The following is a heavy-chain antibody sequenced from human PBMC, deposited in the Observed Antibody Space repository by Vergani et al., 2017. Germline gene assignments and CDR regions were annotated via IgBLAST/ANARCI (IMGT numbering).Heavy chain of an antibody. V-gene: IGHV3-30*02. D-gene: IGHD3-16*01. CDR3: AKHFRVWGIDC. CDR2: IQFDGSNQ. J-gene: IGHJ4*02. CDR1: GFTLSNYD. Sequence: QVQLVESGGGVVQRGGSLRLSCATSGFTLSNYDMQWIRQGPGKGLEFVSFIQFDGSNQDYADSVKGRFTLSRDFSKNTLYLQMNSLRTYDTATYYCAKHFRVWGIDCWCQGTQVIVSS.